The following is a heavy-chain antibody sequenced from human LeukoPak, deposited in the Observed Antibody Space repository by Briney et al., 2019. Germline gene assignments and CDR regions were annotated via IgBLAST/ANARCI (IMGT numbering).Heavy chain of an antibody. V-gene: IGHV1-18*01. Sequence: GASVKVSCKASGYSYTRLGVAWVRQAPGQGLEWMGWISAYNDDTRYAQKFQGRVTVTSDPATNTAYMELRSLRSDDTAVYYCARRTNYDILTGYSARGYYFDYWGQRTLVTVSA. CDR2: ISAYNDDT. J-gene: IGHJ4*02. CDR1: GYSYTRLG. CDR3: ARRTNYDILTGYSARGYYFDY. D-gene: IGHD3-9*01.